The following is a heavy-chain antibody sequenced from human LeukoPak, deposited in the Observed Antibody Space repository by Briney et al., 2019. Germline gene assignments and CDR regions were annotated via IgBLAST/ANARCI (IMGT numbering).Heavy chain of an antibody. CDR3: ARGKPSGYYYYSFYFDY. Sequence: PGGSLRLSCAASGFTFSSYWMSWVRQPPGKGLEWVANIKQDGSEKYYVDSVKGRFTISRDNAKNSVYLQMNSLRAEDTAVYYCARGKPSGYYYYSFYFDYWGQGTLVTVSS. CDR1: GFTFSSYW. CDR2: IKQDGSEK. J-gene: IGHJ4*02. V-gene: IGHV3-7*04. D-gene: IGHD3-22*01.